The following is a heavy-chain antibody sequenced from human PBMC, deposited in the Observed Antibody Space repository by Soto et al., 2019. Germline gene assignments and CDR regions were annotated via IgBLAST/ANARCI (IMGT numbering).Heavy chain of an antibody. D-gene: IGHD2-2*01. Sequence: ASMKVSCKASGYTFTSYDINWVRQATGQGLEWMGWMNPNSGNTGYAQKFQGRVTMTRNTSISTAYMELSSLRSEDTAVYYCARGGDIVVVSNWFDPWGQGTLVTVSS. CDR3: ARGGDIVVVSNWFDP. CDR1: GYTFTSYD. V-gene: IGHV1-8*01. CDR2: MNPNSGNT. J-gene: IGHJ5*02.